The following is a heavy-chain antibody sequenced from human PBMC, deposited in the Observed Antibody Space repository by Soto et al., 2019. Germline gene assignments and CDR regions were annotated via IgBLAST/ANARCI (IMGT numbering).Heavy chain of an antibody. J-gene: IGHJ6*02. CDR3: ARDTGPNGYNYYYFGMDV. CDR1: GFTFSNYG. CDR2: ISHDGSAK. D-gene: IGHD5-18*01. Sequence: QVQLVESGGGLVLPGKSLRLSCTASGFTFSNYGINWVRQAPGKGLEWVAAISHDGSAKHYADSVKGRFTISRDNSKNTLYLQMNSLRAEDTAVYYCARDTGPNGYNYYYFGMDVWGQGTTVTVSS. V-gene: IGHV3-30*03.